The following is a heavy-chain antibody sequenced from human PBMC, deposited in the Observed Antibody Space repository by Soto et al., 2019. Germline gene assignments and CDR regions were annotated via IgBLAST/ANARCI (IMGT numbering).Heavy chain of an antibody. CDR3: ARGRSGYEGAFDI. CDR2: IYQRGSS. D-gene: IGHD3-3*01. CDR1: GGSISSGGYS. V-gene: IGHV4-30-2*01. J-gene: IGHJ3*02. Sequence: QLQLQESGSGLVKPSQTLSLTCAVSGGSISSGGYSWSWIRQPPGKGLEWVGYIYQRGSSHHNPTLKSRVTISAGRSKNQFSLKLNSVTAADTAVYYCARGRSGYEGAFDIWGQGTMVTVSS.